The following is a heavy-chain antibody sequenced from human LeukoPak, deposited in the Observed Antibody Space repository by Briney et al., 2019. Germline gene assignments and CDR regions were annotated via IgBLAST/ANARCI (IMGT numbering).Heavy chain of an antibody. D-gene: IGHD3-16*01. CDR1: GFTFSSSW. V-gene: IGHV3-74*01. Sequence: GESLRLSCAASGFTFSSSWMHWVRQAPGKGLVWVSRINSDGSITTYADSVKGRFTISRDNAKNTLYLQMSSLRAEDTAGYYCTRALIGSGDVWGQGTTVTVSS. CDR2: INSDGSIT. J-gene: IGHJ6*02. CDR3: TRALIGSGDV.